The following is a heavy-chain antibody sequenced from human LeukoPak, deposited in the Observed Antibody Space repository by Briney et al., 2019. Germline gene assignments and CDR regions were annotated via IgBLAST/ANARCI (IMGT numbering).Heavy chain of an antibody. CDR1: GGSISSSNW. J-gene: IGHJ4*02. CDR2: IYHSGST. V-gene: IGHV4-4*02. CDR3: ARNPDSGSYYNEFDY. Sequence: PSGTLSLTCAVSGGSISSSNWWSWVRQPPGKGLEWIGEIYHSGSTNYNPSLKSRVTISVDKSKNQFSLKLSSVTAADTAVYYCARNPDSGSYYNEFDYWGQGTLVTVSS. D-gene: IGHD1-26*01.